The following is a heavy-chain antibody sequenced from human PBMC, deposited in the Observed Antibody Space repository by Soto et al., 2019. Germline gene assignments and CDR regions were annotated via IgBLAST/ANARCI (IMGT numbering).Heavy chain of an antibody. J-gene: IGHJ4*02. Sequence: GGSPRLSCAGSVFAFSNYSMNWVRQAPGKGLEWVSYISSSSTNTYYAASVRGRFTISRDNAKNSLYLRMNSLKDEDTAVYYCARGTKGGSPPLWGQGTLVTVSS. CDR2: ISSSSTNT. CDR1: VFAFSNYS. D-gene: IGHD1-7*01. V-gene: IGHV3-48*02. CDR3: ARGTKGGSPPL.